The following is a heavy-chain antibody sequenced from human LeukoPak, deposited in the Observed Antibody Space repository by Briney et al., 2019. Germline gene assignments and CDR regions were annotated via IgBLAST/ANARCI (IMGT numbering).Heavy chain of an antibody. D-gene: IGHD4-11*01. J-gene: IGHJ4*02. CDR2: ISYDGSNK. CDR1: GFTFSSYA. Sequence: PGGSLRLSCAASGFTFSSYAMHWVRQAPGKGLEWVAAISYDGSNKYYADSVKGRFTIPRDNSKNTLYLQMNSLRAEDTAVYYCARDFDYSFDYWGQGTLVTVSS. CDR3: ARDFDYSFDY. V-gene: IGHV3-30*04.